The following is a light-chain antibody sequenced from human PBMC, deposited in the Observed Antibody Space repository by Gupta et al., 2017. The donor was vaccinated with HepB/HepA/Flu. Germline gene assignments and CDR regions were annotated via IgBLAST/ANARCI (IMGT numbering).Light chain of an antibody. V-gene: IGKV3-20*01. J-gene: IGKJ2*01. CDR1: QSIRNNF. CDR2: GGS. Sequence: EIVLTQSPGTLSLSPGERATLSCRTSQSIRNNFLAWYQQKPGQAPRLLIYGGSSRATGIPDRFSGSGSGTDFTLIISRLEPEDFAVYYCQQYGKSPHTFGQGAKLEI. CDR3: QQYGKSPHT.